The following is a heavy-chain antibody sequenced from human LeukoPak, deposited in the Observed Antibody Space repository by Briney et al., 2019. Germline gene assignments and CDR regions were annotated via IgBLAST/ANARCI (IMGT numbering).Heavy chain of an antibody. J-gene: IGHJ3*02. V-gene: IGHV4-59*05. CDR3: AITFASQITIFGVVILNDAFDI. CDR1: GGSISSYY. CDR2: IYYSGST. D-gene: IGHD3-3*01. Sequence: PSETLSLTCTVSGGSISSYYWSWIRQPPGKGLEWIGSIYYSGSTYYNPSLKSRVTISVDTSKNQFSLKLSSVTAADTAVYYCAITFASQITIFGVVILNDAFDIWGQGTMVTVSS.